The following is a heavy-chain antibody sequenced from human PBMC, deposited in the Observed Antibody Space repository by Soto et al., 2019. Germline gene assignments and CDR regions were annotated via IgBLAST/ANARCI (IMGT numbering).Heavy chain of an antibody. Sequence: QVQLVQSGAEVKKPGASVKVSCKASGYSVTSYTMHWVRQATGQRLEWMGWINAANGNTKYSQTFQGRVTVTRSTSASIAYMELSSLTSDDTAVYYCVSSGRGVAGMDVWGQGTTVTVSS. D-gene: IGHD3-3*01. CDR2: INAANGNT. J-gene: IGHJ6*02. CDR3: VSSGRGVAGMDV. CDR1: GYSVTSYT. V-gene: IGHV1-3*01.